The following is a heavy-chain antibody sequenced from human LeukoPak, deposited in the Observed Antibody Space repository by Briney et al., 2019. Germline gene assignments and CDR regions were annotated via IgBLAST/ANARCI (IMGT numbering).Heavy chain of an antibody. CDR1: GFTFSDYA. Sequence: PGGSLRLSCAASGFTFSDYAMSWVRQAPGKGLEWVSAISGSGRSTSYADSVKGRFTISRDNSKNTLYLQMNSLRAEDTAVYYCAKHFDNSGSKDFFDYWGQGTLVTVSS. D-gene: IGHD5-12*01. J-gene: IGHJ4*02. CDR3: AKHFDNSGSKDFFDY. V-gene: IGHV3-23*01. CDR2: ISGSGRST.